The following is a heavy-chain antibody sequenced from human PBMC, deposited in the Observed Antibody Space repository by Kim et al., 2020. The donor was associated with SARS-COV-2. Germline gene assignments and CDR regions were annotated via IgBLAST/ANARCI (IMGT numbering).Heavy chain of an antibody. D-gene: IGHD6-19*01. CDR1: GGSISNYY. CDR3: AREYTSGWRQFDY. V-gene: IGHV4-4*07. CDR2: ISTSGST. J-gene: IGHJ4*02. Sequence: SETLSLTCSVSGGSISNYYWSWICQPAGKGLEWIGRISTSGSTNYNPSLKSRVTMSMDTSKNQFSLNLTSVTAADTAVYYCAREYTSGWRQFDYWGQGTLVTVSS.